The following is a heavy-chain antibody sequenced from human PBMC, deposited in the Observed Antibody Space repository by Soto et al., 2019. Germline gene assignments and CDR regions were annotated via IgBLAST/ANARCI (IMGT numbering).Heavy chain of an antibody. Sequence: PGGSLRLSCAASGFTFSSYWMHWVRQAPGKGLVWVSRMNEDGGTTDYADSVKGRFPISRDNAKNTLYLQMNSLRVEDTAVYYCASDLSGRADAWGQGTTVTVSS. V-gene: IGHV3-74*01. D-gene: IGHD3-10*01. CDR2: MNEDGGTT. J-gene: IGHJ6*02. CDR3: ASDLSGRADA. CDR1: GFTFSSYW.